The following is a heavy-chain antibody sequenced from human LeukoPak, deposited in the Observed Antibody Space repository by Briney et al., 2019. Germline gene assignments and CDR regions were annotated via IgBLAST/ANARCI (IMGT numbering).Heavy chain of an antibody. CDR2: ISSSSSYI. CDR3: APSRGGYAFDY. D-gene: IGHD5-18*01. Sequence: GGSLRLSCAASGFTFSSYSMNWVRQALGKGLEWVSSISSSSSYIYYADSVKGRFTISRDNAKNSLYLQMNSLRAEDTAVYYCAPSRGGYAFDYWGQGTLVTVSS. CDR1: GFTFSSYS. J-gene: IGHJ4*02. V-gene: IGHV3-21*01.